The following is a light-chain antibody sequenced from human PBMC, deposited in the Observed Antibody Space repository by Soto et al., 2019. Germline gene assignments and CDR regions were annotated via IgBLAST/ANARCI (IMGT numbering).Light chain of an antibody. CDR3: QQYNSYSWT. Sequence: DIQMTQSPSSLSAAVGDRVTIACRASQNIYSYLSWYQHKPGQAPKLLIYGVSSLQSGVPSRFSGSGSGTEFTLTISSLQPDDFATYYCQQYNSYSWTFGQGTKVDIK. CDR2: GVS. V-gene: IGKV1-5*01. CDR1: QNIYSY. J-gene: IGKJ1*01.